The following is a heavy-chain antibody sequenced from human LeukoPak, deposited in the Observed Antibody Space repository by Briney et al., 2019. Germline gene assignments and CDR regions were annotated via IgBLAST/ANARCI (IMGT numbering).Heavy chain of an antibody. CDR2: ISSSSSYI. D-gene: IGHD3-10*02. Sequence: GGSLRLSCAASGFKFSSYSMKWVRQAPGKGLEWVSFISSSSSYIYYADSVKGRFTISGDNARNSLYLQMNSLRAEDTAVYYCAELGITVIGGVWGKGTTVTISS. V-gene: IGHV3-21*01. CDR1: GFKFSSYS. J-gene: IGHJ6*04. CDR3: AELGITVIGGV.